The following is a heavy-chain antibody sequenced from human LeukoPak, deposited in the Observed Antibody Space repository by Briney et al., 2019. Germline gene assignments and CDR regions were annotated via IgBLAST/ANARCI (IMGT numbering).Heavy chain of an antibody. CDR2: ISDSGRT. D-gene: IGHD5-12*01. CDR1: GFTLSSYG. V-gene: IGHV3-23*01. J-gene: IGHJ4*02. Sequence: HPGGSLRLSCAASGFTLSSYGMNWVRQAPGKGLEWLSGISDSGRTYYADSVKGRFTISRDNSKNTLYLQVSNLRAEDTAVYYCAKSLRRSGYDLDYWGQGTLVTVSS. CDR3: AKSLRRSGYDLDY.